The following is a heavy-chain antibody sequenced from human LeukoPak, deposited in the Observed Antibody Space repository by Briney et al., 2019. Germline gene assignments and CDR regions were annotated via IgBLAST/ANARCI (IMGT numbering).Heavy chain of an antibody. J-gene: IGHJ4*02. V-gene: IGHV3-30*02. Sequence: GGSLRLSCAASGFSFSSYGMHWVRQAPGKGLEWVAVIWYGGSNKYYADSVKGRFTISRDNSKNTLYLQMNSLRAEDTAVYYCAKGGKYCGGDCFDYWGQGTLVTVSS. CDR1: GFSFSSYG. CDR3: AKGGKYCGGDCFDY. D-gene: IGHD2-21*01. CDR2: IWYGGSNK.